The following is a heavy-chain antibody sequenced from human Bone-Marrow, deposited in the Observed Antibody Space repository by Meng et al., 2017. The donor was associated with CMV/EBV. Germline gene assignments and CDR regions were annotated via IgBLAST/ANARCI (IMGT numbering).Heavy chain of an antibody. Sequence: SETLSLTCAVYGGSISSSSYYWGWIRQPPGKGLEWIGNIYYSGSTYYNPSLKSRVTISVDTSKNQFSLKLSSVTAADTAVYYCASAYCSGGSPSCYYYYYGMDVWGQGTTVTVSS. CDR1: GGSISSSSYY. V-gene: IGHV4-39*07. J-gene: IGHJ6*02. CDR3: ASAYCSGGSPSCYYYYYGMDV. CDR2: IYYSGST. D-gene: IGHD2-15*01.